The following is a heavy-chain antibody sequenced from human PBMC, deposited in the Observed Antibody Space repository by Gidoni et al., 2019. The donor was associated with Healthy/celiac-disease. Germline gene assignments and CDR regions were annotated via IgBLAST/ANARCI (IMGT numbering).Heavy chain of an antibody. CDR3: ARDPLSGSPKYYYGMDV. Sequence: QVQLVESGGGVVQPGRSLRLSCAASGFTFSSYGMHWVRQAPGKGLGWVAVIWYDGSNKYYADSVKGRFTISRDNSKNTLYLQMNSLRAEDTAVYYCARDPLSGSPKYYYGMDVWGQGTTVTVSS. V-gene: IGHV3-33*01. CDR2: IWYDGSNK. CDR1: GFTFSSYG. D-gene: IGHD1-26*01. J-gene: IGHJ6*02.